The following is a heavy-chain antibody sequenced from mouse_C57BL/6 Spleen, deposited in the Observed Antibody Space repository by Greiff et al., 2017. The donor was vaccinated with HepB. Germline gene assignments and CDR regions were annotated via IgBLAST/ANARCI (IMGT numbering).Heavy chain of an antibody. J-gene: IGHJ3*01. Sequence: QVQLQQPGAELVKPGASVKMSCKASGYTFTSYWITWVKQRPGQGLEWIGDIYPGSGSTNYNEKFKSKATLTVDTSSSTAYMQLSSLTSEDSAVYYCARSAYYSNLGSWFAYWGQGTLVTVSA. V-gene: IGHV1-55*01. CDR2: IYPGSGST. CDR3: ARSAYYSNLGSWFAY. D-gene: IGHD2-5*01. CDR1: GYTFTSYW.